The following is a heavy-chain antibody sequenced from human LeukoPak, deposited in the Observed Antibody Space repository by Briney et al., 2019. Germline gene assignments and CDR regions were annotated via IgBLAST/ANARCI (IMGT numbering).Heavy chain of an antibody. CDR2: IYHSGST. CDR1: GGSISSGGYS. J-gene: IGHJ4*02. CDR3: ARGGATTPFDY. D-gene: IGHD5-12*01. Sequence: SGTLSLTCAVSGGSISSGGYSGSWVRQPPGKGLEWIGYIYHSGSTYYNPSLKSRVTISVDRSKNQFSPKLSSVTAADTAVYYCARGGATTPFDYWGQGTLVTVSS. V-gene: IGHV4-30-2*01.